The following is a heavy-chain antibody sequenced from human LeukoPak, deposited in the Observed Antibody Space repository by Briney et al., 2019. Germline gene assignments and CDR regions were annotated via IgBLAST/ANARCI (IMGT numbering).Heavy chain of an antibody. CDR1: GGSISSYY. Sequence: SETLSLTCTVSGGSISSYYWSWIRQPPGKGLEWIGYIYTSGSTNYNPSLKSRVTISVDTSKNQFSLKLSSVTAADTAVYYCARRWGSTNWFDPWGQGTPVTVSS. V-gene: IGHV4-4*09. CDR2: IYTSGST. CDR3: ARRWGSTNWFDP. D-gene: IGHD7-27*01. J-gene: IGHJ5*02.